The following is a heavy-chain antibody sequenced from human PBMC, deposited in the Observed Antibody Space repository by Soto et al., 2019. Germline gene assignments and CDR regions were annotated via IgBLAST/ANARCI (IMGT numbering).Heavy chain of an antibody. CDR2: VNPILSLS. Sequence: QVQLVQSGAEVKRPGSSVKVSCKASGDTFNFYSINWVRQAPGLGLEWLGRVNPILSLSTYAQRFQGRVTLTADKSTSTAYMILNSLKSEDTAIYYCATSYGSGYRAFDYWGQGALVTVSS. D-gene: IGHD3-10*01. J-gene: IGHJ4*02. CDR3: ATSYGSGYRAFDY. V-gene: IGHV1-69*02. CDR1: GDTFNFYS.